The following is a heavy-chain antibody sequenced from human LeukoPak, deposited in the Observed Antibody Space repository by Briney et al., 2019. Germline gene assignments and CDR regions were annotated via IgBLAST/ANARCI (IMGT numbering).Heavy chain of an antibody. CDR1: GYTFTINS. CDR2: ANPSDSRT. J-gene: IGHJ5*02. CDR3: ASLDAGYXXPPHSA. Sequence: ASVTLSLTSSGYTFTINSKHWVRLPQAPGKEREGVANPSDSRTSYAPKLQGRIPVTSDTSTSTVYMELSSLRAEDTAGEYCASLDAGYXXPPHSAWGQGTLVSVSS. V-gene: IGHV1-46*04. D-gene: IGHD5-24*01.